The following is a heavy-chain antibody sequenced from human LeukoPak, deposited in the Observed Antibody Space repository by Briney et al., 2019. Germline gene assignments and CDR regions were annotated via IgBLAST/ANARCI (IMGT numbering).Heavy chain of an antibody. Sequence: GGSLRLSCAASGFTFSSYGMSWVRQAPGKGLEWVSYISSSGSTIYYADSVKGRFTISRDNAKNSLYLQMNSLRAEDTAVYYCARDGDTAMVFGWFDPWGQGTLVTVSS. D-gene: IGHD5-18*01. CDR2: ISSSGSTI. CDR3: ARDGDTAMVFGWFDP. J-gene: IGHJ5*02. CDR1: GFTFSSYG. V-gene: IGHV3-48*04.